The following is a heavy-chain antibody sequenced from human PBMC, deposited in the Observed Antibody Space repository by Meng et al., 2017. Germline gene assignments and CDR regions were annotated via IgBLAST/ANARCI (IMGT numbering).Heavy chain of an antibody. D-gene: IGHD6-13*01. Sequence: EVDGVRVGVGLVKAGVSLRLACVASGFRVTDAWRSWVRQAPGKGLECVGRINSNSDGGTTDYAAPVKGRFTISRDDSKNTLYLQMNSLITEDTAVYFCATGAAAADHWGQGTLVTVSS. CDR2: INSNSDGGTT. V-gene: IGHV3-15*01. CDR1: GFRVTDAW. CDR3: ATGAAAADH. J-gene: IGHJ4*02.